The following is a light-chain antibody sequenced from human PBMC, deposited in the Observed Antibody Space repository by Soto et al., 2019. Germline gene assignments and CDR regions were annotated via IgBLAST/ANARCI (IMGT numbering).Light chain of an antibody. CDR1: QSVGDTF. J-gene: IGKJ1*01. V-gene: IGKV3-20*01. CDR3: GQFVSSPPRT. CDR2: GVS. Sequence: EIVLTQSPGTLSLSPGGKATLSCRASQSVGDTFLSWYQQKPGLAPRLLIYGVSNRATGIPDRFSGSGSGTDFILTISRLEPEDFALYYCGQFVSSPPRTFGQGTKVDIK.